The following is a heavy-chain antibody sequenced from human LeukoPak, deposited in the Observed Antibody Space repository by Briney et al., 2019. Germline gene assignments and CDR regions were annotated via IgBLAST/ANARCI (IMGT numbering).Heavy chain of an antibody. CDR3: ARDRMYSSGWYGGFDY. D-gene: IGHD6-19*01. Sequence: SVKVSCKASGYTFTGYYMHWVRQAPGQGLEWMGRIIPILGIANYAQKFQGRVTITADKSTSTAYMELSSLRSEDTAVYYCARDRMYSSGWYGGFDYWGQGTLVTVSS. J-gene: IGHJ4*02. CDR2: IIPILGIA. V-gene: IGHV1-69*04. CDR1: GYTFTGYY.